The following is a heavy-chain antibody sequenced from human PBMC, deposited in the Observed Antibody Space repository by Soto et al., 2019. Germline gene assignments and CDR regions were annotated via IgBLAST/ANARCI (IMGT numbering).Heavy chain of an antibody. CDR3: AADPWGYSHYYYYGMDV. Sequence: GASVKVSCKASGFTFTSSAVQWVRQARGQRLEWIGWIVVGSGNTNYAQKFQERVTITRDMSTSTAYMELSSLRSEDTAVYYCAADPWGYSHYYYYGMDVWGQGTTVTVSS. V-gene: IGHV1-58*01. D-gene: IGHD5-18*01. J-gene: IGHJ6*02. CDR2: IVVGSGNT. CDR1: GFTFTSSA.